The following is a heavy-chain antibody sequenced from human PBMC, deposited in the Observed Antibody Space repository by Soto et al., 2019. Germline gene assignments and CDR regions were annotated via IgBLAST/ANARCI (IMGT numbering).Heavy chain of an antibody. J-gene: IGHJ6*02. Sequence: SVKVSCKASGGTFSSYAISWVRQAPGQGLEWMGGIIPIFGTANYAQKFQGRVTITADESTSTAYMELSSLRSEDTAVYYCARGDYGSGSYDYYYYGMDVWGQGTTVTVSS. CDR3: ARGDYGSGSYDYYYYGMDV. D-gene: IGHD3-10*01. CDR1: GGTFSSYA. V-gene: IGHV1-69*13. CDR2: IIPIFGTA.